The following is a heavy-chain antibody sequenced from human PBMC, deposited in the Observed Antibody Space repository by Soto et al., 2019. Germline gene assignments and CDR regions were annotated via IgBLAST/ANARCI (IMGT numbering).Heavy chain of an antibody. CDR1: GFTVSSNY. Sequence: EVQLVESGGGLVQPGGSLRLYCTASGFTVSSNYMSWVRQSPGKGLEWVSLIYGGGTTYYADSVKGRFTVSRDNSKNTLYLEMNSLRAEDTAVYYCVRDRDGVRWFDPWGQGTLVTVSS. V-gene: IGHV3-66*01. J-gene: IGHJ5*02. CDR2: IYGGGTT. CDR3: VRDRDGVRWFDP. D-gene: IGHD3-10*01.